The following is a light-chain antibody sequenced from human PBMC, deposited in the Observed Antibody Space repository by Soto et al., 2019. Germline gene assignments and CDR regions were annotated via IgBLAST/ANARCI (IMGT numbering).Light chain of an antibody. V-gene: IGLV2-14*03. J-gene: IGLJ1*01. Sequence: QSGLNQPASGSGSPGRSITISCNGTSRDIGSYNHVAWYQQCPGKSPKLMIYAVSDRPPGVSDRFSGSKSGITASLTISGLQTEDEADYYCISYTDRQSYLFGTGTKVTVL. CDR2: AVS. CDR1: SRDIGSYNH. CDR3: ISYTDRQSYL.